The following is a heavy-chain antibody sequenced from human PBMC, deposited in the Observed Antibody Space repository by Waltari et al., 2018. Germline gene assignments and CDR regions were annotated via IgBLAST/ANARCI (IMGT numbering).Heavy chain of an antibody. CDR1: GYTFTSYD. V-gene: IGHV1-8*02. Sequence: QVQLVQSGAEVKKPGASVKVSCKASGYTFTSYDINWVRQATGQGLEWMGWMNPNSGNTGYAQKFQGRVTISVDTSKNQFSLKLSSVTAADTAVYYCARRAVAAPFDYWGQGTLVTVSS. CDR3: ARRAVAAPFDY. D-gene: IGHD6-19*01. CDR2: MNPNSGNT. J-gene: IGHJ4*02.